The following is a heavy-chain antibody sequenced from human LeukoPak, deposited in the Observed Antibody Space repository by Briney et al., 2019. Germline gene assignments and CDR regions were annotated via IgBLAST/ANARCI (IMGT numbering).Heavy chain of an antibody. CDR1: GFTFSNHN. CDR2: IWYDGSNK. V-gene: IGHV3-33*08. J-gene: IGHJ4*02. D-gene: IGHD3-22*01. CDR3: ARDYDSSGYYPGCFDY. Sequence: GGSLRLSCAASGFTFSNHNMNWVRQAPRQGLERVAVIWYDGSNKYYADSVKGRFTISRDNSKNTLYLQMNSLRAEDTAVYYCARDYDSSGYYPGCFDYWGQGTLVTVSS.